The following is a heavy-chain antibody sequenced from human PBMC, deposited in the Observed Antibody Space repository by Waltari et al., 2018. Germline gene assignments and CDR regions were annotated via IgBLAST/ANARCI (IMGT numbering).Heavy chain of an antibody. CDR2: ITSRLSTL. Sequence: EVQLVESGGGLVQPGGSLRLSCAASGFILSTFKMGWVRQAPGKGLEWISSITSRLSTLYYADSVKGRFTISRDNAKNSLYLQINSLRAEDTAVYYCATKYSSSSWDYWGQGTLVTVSS. J-gene: IGHJ4*02. CDR3: ATKYSSSSWDY. D-gene: IGHD6-6*01. V-gene: IGHV3-48*03. CDR1: GFILSTFK.